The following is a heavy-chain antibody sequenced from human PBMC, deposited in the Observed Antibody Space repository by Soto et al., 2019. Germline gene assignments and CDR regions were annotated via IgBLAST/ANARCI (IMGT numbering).Heavy chain of an antibody. J-gene: IGHJ1*01. CDR3: ARSSATIRIFGLNFHH. D-gene: IGHD3-3*01. CDR1: GFTFSTFA. Sequence: EVQLLESGGGLVQPGGSLRLACAASGFTFSTFAVNWVRQAPGKGLEWVSAISGSGDITYYADSVKGRFTISRDNSKNTLYLQMNSLRAEDTAVYYCARSSATIRIFGLNFHHWGQGTLVTVSS. CDR2: ISGSGDIT. V-gene: IGHV3-23*01.